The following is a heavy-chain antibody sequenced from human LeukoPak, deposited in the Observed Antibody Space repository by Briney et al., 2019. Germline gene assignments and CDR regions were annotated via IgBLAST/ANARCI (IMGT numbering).Heavy chain of an antibody. CDR1: GGSISSSSYC. Sequence: PSETLSLTCTVSGGSISSSSYCWSWIRQPPGKGLEWIGYIYYSGSTNYNPSLKSRVTISVDTSKNQFSLKLSSVTAADTAVYYCARDGGRGFDPWGQGTLVTVSS. CDR3: ARDGGRGFDP. V-gene: IGHV4-61*01. CDR2: IYYSGST. D-gene: IGHD3-10*01. J-gene: IGHJ5*02.